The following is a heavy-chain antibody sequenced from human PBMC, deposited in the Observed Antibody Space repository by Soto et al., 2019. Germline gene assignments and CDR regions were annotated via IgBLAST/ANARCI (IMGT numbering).Heavy chain of an antibody. V-gene: IGHV3-73*01. D-gene: IGHD2-15*01. CDR1: GFTFSNQF. Sequence: GGSLRLSCAASGFTFSNQFMDWVRQASGKGLEWVGRIRNKANSYATAYAASVRGRFTISRDDSKNTAFLQMNSLNTEDTAVYYCISHSPEDMIRTWGQGTLVTVSS. CDR3: ISHSPEDMIRT. J-gene: IGHJ4*02. CDR2: IRNKANSYAT.